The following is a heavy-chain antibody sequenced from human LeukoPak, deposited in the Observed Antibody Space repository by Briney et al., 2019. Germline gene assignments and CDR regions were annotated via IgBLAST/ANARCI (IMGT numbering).Heavy chain of an antibody. CDR3: ARERYCSGGSCYSYKIGY. Sequence: GGSLRLSCAVSGFTFSSYWMHWVRQAPGKGLEWVANIKQDGSEKYYVDSVKGRFTISRDNAKNSLYLQMNSLRAEDTAVYYCARERYCSGGSCYSYKIGYWGQGTLVTVSS. J-gene: IGHJ4*02. D-gene: IGHD2-15*01. CDR2: IKQDGSEK. CDR1: GFTFSSYW. V-gene: IGHV3-7*01.